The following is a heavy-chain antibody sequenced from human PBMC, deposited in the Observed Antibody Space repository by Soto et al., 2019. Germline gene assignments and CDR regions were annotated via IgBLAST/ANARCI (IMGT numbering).Heavy chain of an antibody. Sequence: GVLRLSCAASGFTFSSYAMSWVRQAPGKGLEWVSAISGSGGSTYYADSVKGRFTISRDNSKNTLYLQMNSLRAEDTAVYYCAKGGYDFWSGRTYYFDYWGQGTLVTVSS. D-gene: IGHD3-3*01. CDR3: AKGGYDFWSGRTYYFDY. V-gene: IGHV3-23*01. CDR2: ISGSGGST. CDR1: GFTFSSYA. J-gene: IGHJ4*02.